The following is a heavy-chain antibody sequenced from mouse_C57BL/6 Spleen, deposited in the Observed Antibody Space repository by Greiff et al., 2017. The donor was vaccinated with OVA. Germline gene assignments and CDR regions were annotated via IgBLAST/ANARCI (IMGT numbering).Heavy chain of an antibody. D-gene: IGHD1-1*01. Sequence: QVHVKQSGAELVRPGSSVKLSCKASGYTFTSYWMDWVKQRPGQGLEWIGNIYPSDSETHYNQKFKDKATLTVDKSSSTAYMQLSSLTSEDSAVYYCARLGAYGSSTWFAYWGQGTLVTVSA. V-gene: IGHV1-61*01. CDR3: ARLGAYGSSTWFAY. CDR1: GYTFTSYW. CDR2: IYPSDSET. J-gene: IGHJ3*01.